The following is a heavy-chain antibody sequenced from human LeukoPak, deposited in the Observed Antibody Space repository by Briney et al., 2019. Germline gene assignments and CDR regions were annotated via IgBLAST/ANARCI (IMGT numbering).Heavy chain of an antibody. CDR1: GFTFKNYV. J-gene: IGHJ4*02. Sequence: PGGSLRLSCAASGFTFKNYVMHWVRQASGEGLEWVAVISFDGSNKNYADSVKGRFTISRDNSKNTVYLQVNSLRTEDTAVYYCARVDRNDLDYWGQGTLVTVSS. D-gene: IGHD1-1*01. V-gene: IGHV3-30-3*01. CDR3: ARVDRNDLDY. CDR2: ISFDGSNK.